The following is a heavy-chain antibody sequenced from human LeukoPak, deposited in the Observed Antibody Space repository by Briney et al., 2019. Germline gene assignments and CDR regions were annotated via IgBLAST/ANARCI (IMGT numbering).Heavy chain of an antibody. CDR3: ARGGPNIYYFDN. J-gene: IGHJ4*02. Sequence: ASVKVSCKASGYTFTSYHMHWVRQAPGQGLEWIGIIKAGGDTLYAQKFQGRVTVTRDTSTSAAYMDMNSLRSEDTAIYYCARGGPNIYYFDNWGQGTLVTVSS. D-gene: IGHD2/OR15-2a*01. CDR2: IKAGGDT. V-gene: IGHV1-46*01. CDR1: GYTFTSYH.